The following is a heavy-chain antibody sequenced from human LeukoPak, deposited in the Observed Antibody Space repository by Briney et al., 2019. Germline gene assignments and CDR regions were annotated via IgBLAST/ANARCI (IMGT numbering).Heavy chain of an antibody. D-gene: IGHD6-13*01. Sequence: SETLSLTCTVSGGSISSYYWSWIRQPPGKGLEWIGYIYYSGSTNYNPSLKSRVTISVDTSKNQFSLKLSSVTAADTAVYYCARDGSSWEIDYWGQGTLVTVSS. CDR2: IYYSGST. J-gene: IGHJ4*02. V-gene: IGHV4-59*01. CDR1: GGSISSYY. CDR3: ARDGSSWEIDY.